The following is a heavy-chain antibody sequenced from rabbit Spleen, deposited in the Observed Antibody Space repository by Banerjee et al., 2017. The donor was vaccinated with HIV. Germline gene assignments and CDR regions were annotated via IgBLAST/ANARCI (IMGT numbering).Heavy chain of an antibody. CDR3: ARDTSSSFSSYGMDL. D-gene: IGHD1-1*01. Sequence: QSLAESGGDLVKPEASLLLPCSASVVSFCSSSYMCWVRQAPGKGLEWIACIDSGSSGFTYFATWAKGRFTCSKTSSTTVTLLMTRLTAADTATYFCARDTSSSFSSYGMDLWGPGTLVTVS. V-gene: IGHV1S40*01. CDR2: IDSGSSGFT. CDR1: VVSFCSSSY. J-gene: IGHJ6*01.